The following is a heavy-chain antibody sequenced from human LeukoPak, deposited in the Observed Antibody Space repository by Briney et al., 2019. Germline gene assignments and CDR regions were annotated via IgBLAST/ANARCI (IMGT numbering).Heavy chain of an antibody. CDR2: IYYSGST. CDR1: GGSISSYY. J-gene: IGHJ6*02. Sequence: SETLSLTCTVSGGSISSYYWSWIRQPPGKGLEWIGYIYYSGSTNYNPSLKSRVTISVDTSKNQFSLKLSSVTAADTAVYYCARVSGSSWSYYYYGMDVWGQGTTVTVSS. CDR3: ARVSGSSWSYYYYGMDV. V-gene: IGHV4-59*01. D-gene: IGHD6-13*01.